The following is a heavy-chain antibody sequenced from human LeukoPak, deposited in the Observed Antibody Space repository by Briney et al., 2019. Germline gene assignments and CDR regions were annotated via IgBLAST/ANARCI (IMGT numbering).Heavy chain of an antibody. D-gene: IGHD3-22*01. CDR3: ARGTTYDSGTAYYFNY. V-gene: IGHV4-4*07. Sequence: SETLSLTCTVSGGSISSYYWSWIRQPAGKGLEWIGRIYTSGSTNYNPSLKSRVTISLDTSGNQFSLRLSSVTAADTAVYYCARGTTYDSGTAYYFNYWGQGALVAVSS. CDR1: GGSISSYY. CDR2: IYTSGST. J-gene: IGHJ4*02.